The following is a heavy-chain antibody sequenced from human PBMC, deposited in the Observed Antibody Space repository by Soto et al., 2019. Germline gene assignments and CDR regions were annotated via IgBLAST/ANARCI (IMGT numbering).Heavy chain of an antibody. V-gene: IGHV3-74*01. J-gene: IGHJ4*02. CDR3: ARSYFDYGDYSSTNFDY. Sequence: EVQLVESGGGLVQPGGSLRLSCAASGFTFSSYWMHWVRQAPGKGLVWVSRINSDGSSTSYADSVKGRFTISRDNAKNTLYLQMNSLSAEDTAVYYCARSYFDYGDYSSTNFDYWGQGTLVTVSS. CDR1: GFTFSSYW. CDR2: INSDGSST. D-gene: IGHD4-17*01.